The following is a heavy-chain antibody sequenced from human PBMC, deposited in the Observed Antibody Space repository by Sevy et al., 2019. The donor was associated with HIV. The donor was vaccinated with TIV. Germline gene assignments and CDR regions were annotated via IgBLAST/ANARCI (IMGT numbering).Heavy chain of an antibody. V-gene: IGHV3-7*03. CDR3: ARDCSSASCLWGMDV. J-gene: IGHJ6*02. CDR2: IKRDGSGK. CDR1: GFSFSNYW. D-gene: IGHD2-2*01. Sequence: GGSLRLSCAASGFSFSNYWMSWVRQAPGKGLEWVAKIKRDGSGKNYVASVKGRFTISRDNSKTSLFLQMNSLRGEDTAVYYCARDCSSASCLWGMDVWGQGTTVTVSS.